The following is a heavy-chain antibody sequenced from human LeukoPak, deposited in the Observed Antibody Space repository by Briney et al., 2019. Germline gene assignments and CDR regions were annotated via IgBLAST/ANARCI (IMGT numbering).Heavy chain of an antibody. Sequence: GGSLRLSCAASGFTFSDYYMSWIRQAPGKGLEWVSYISSSGSTIYYADSVKGRFTISRDNAKNSLYLQMNSLRAEDTAVYYCARDSRYHYDSSGYSDYWGQGTLVTVSS. D-gene: IGHD3-22*01. V-gene: IGHV3-11*01. J-gene: IGHJ4*02. CDR3: ARDSRYHYDSSGYSDY. CDR1: GFTFSDYY. CDR2: ISSSGSTI.